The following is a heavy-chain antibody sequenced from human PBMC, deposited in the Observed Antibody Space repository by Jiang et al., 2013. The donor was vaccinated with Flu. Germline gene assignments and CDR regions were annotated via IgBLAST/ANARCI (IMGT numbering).Heavy chain of an antibody. Sequence: AASGFTFSSYAMSWVRQAPGKGLEWVSAISGSGGSTYYADSVKGRFTISRDNSKNTLYLQMNSLRAEDTAVYYCAKALSGITIFGVVIGWFDPWGQGTLVTVSS. CDR3: AKALSGITIFGVVIGWFDP. D-gene: IGHD3-3*01. CDR2: ISGSGGST. J-gene: IGHJ5*02. CDR1: GFTFSSYA. V-gene: IGHV3-23*01.